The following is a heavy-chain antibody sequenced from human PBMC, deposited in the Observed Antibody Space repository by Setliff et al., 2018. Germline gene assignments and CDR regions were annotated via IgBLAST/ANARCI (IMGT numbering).Heavy chain of an antibody. V-gene: IGHV3-48*04. CDR1: GFTFCGFA. J-gene: IGHJ4*02. Sequence: GGSLRLSCAASGFTFCGFAMHWVRQAPGKGLEWVAYISSSGSTIYYADSVKGRFTISRDNAKNSLYLHMNSLRAEDTAVYYCAGEYSSSSGVSTDYWGQGNMVTVSS. CDR3: AGEYSSSSGVSTDY. CDR2: ISSSGSTI. D-gene: IGHD6-6*01.